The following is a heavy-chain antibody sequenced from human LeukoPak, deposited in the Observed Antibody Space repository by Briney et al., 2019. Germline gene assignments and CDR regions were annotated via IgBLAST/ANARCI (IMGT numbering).Heavy chain of an antibody. J-gene: IGHJ5*02. D-gene: IGHD3-16*02. CDR1: VGSISSYY. Sequence: SETLSLTCTVSVGSISSYYWSWIRQPAGKGLEWIGRIYSSGSTNYNPSLKSRVTMSVDTSKNQFSLKLSSVTAADTAVYYCARDGTMITFGGVIVIPGRIWFDPWGQGTLVTVSS. CDR2: IYSSGST. CDR3: ARDGTMITFGGVIVIPGRIWFDP. V-gene: IGHV4-4*07.